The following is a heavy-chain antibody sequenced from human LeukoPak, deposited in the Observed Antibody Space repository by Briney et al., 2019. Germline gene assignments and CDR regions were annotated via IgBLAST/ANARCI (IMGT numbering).Heavy chain of an antibody. Sequence: PSETLSLTCTVSGGSISSYYWSWIRQPAGKGLEWIGRIYTSGSTNYNPSLKSRVTMSADTSKNQFSLKLNSVTAADTAVYYCARAYCSGGSCYSGFDYWGQGTLVTVSS. CDR3: ARAYCSGGSCYSGFDY. V-gene: IGHV4-4*07. J-gene: IGHJ4*02. CDR2: IYTSGST. D-gene: IGHD2-15*01. CDR1: GGSISSYY.